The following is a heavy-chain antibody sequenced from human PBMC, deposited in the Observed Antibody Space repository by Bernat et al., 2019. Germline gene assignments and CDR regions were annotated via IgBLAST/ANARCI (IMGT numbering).Heavy chain of an antibody. CDR3: ASTITNYYDSSGYSEYFDY. CDR1: GGTFSSYA. D-gene: IGHD3-22*01. J-gene: IGHJ4*03. CDR2: IIPILGIA. V-gene: IGHV1-69*04. Sequence: QVQLVQSGAEVKKPGSSVKVSCKASGGTFSSYAISWVRQAPGQGLEWMGRIIPILGIANYAQKFQGRVTITADKSTSTAYMELSSLRSEDTAVYYCASTITNYYDSSGYSEYFDYWGQGTTVTVSS.